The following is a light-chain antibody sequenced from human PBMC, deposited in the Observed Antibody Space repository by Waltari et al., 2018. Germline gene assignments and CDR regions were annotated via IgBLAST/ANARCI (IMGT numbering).Light chain of an antibody. CDR2: DAS. J-gene: IGKJ1*01. CDR1: QSVSSF. V-gene: IGKV3-11*01. Sequence: DIVLTQSPATVSLSPGERAPLSCRTSQSVSSFVAWYHQKPGQPPRLLIADASNRASGISDRITASGSGLDFTLTISSLEPEDVGVYYCQQRDNWPWTFGQGTKVEIK. CDR3: QQRDNWPWT.